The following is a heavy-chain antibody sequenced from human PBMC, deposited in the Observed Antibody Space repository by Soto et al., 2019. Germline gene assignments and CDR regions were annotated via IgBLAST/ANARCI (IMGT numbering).Heavy chain of an antibody. CDR1: GFTFSSYW. D-gene: IGHD3-9*01. Sequence: GGSLRLSCAASGFTFSSYWMHWVRQAPGKGLVWVSRINSDGSSTSYADYVKGRFTISRDNAKNTLYLQMNSLRAEDTAVYYCARVSDYDILTGYYMPPEFDYWGQGTLVTVSS. CDR2: INSDGSST. V-gene: IGHV3-74*01. CDR3: ARVSDYDILTGYYMPPEFDY. J-gene: IGHJ4*02.